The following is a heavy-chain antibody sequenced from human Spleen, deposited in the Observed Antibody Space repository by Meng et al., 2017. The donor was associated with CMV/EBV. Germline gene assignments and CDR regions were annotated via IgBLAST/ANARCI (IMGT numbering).Heavy chain of an antibody. J-gene: IGHJ5*02. D-gene: IGHD3-3*01. V-gene: IGHV4-4*02. CDR1: GGSISSTRW. CDR2: VYHSGST. Sequence: CAVSGGSISSTRWWCGVRQPPGGGLGWIGEVYHSGSTNYNPSLGSRVSISLDTSKNHFSLKLTSVTAADTAVYYCARFRVTSHRFDPWGQGALVTVSS. CDR3: ARFRVTSHRFDP.